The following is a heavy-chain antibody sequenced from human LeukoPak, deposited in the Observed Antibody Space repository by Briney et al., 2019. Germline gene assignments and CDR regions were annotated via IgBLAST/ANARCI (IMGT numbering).Heavy chain of an antibody. CDR1: GFTFSSYA. CDR2: ISGSGGST. J-gene: IGHJ6*03. Sequence: PGGSLRLSCAASGFTFSSYAMSWVRQAPGKGLEWVSPISGSGGSTYYADSVKGRFTISRDNSKNTLYLQMNSLRAEDTALYYCAKAGGSGSYGLQYYYYMDVWGKGTTVTVSS. V-gene: IGHV3-23*01. CDR3: AKAGGSGSYGLQYYYYMDV. D-gene: IGHD3-10*01.